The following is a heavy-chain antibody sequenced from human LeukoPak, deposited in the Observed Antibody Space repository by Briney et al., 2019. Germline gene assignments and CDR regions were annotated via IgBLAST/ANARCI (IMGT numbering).Heavy chain of an antibody. V-gene: IGHV1-2*06. CDR1: GYTFINYY. CDR3: ATLGEDKTDTPFDY. Sequence: ASVKVSCKTPGYTFINYYIHWIRQAPGQGLEWMGRINPSTGGTDFAQKFQGKVSMTTDTSISTAYMHLSRLGSDDTAVYYCATLGEDKTDTPFDYWGQGTLVTVSS. D-gene: IGHD3-16*01. CDR2: INPSTGGT. J-gene: IGHJ4*02.